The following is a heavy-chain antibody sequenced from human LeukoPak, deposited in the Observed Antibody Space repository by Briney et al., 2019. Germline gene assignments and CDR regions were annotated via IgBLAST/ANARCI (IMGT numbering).Heavy chain of an antibody. CDR1: GFPFSSYG. D-gene: IGHD3-16*01. CDR3: AKDTSGGPY. Sequence: LGGSLRLSCAGSGFPFSSYGMHWVRQAPGEGLEWVAFIRFDRSNKHYADSVKGRFTISRDNSKNTLYLQMNSLRAEDTAVYYCAKDTSGGPYWGQGSLVSVCS. V-gene: IGHV3-30*02. CDR2: IRFDRSNK. J-gene: IGHJ4*02.